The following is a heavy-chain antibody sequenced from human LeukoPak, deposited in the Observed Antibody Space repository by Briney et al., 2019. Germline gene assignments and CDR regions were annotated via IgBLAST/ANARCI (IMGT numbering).Heavy chain of an antibody. Sequence: GESLKIPCKGSGYSFTSYWISWVRQMPGKGLEWMGRIDPSDSYINYSPSFQGHVTISADKSISTAYLQWSSLKASDTAMYYCAREGNGYCSGGSCGNWFDPWGQGTLVTVSS. CDR1: GYSFTSYW. CDR2: IDPSDSYI. J-gene: IGHJ5*02. V-gene: IGHV5-10-1*01. CDR3: AREGNGYCSGGSCGNWFDP. D-gene: IGHD2-15*01.